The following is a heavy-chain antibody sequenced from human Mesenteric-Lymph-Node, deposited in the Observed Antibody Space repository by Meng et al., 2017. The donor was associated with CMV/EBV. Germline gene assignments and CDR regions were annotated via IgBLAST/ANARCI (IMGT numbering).Heavy chain of an antibody. CDR1: GFTFSSYE. J-gene: IGHJ6*02. CDR2: ISSSGSTI. CDR3: ARDQWLITEYYYGMDV. V-gene: IGHV3-48*03. Sequence: GESLKISCAASGFTFSSYEMNWVRQAPGKGLEWVSYISSSGSTIYYADSVKGRFTISRDNAKNSLYLQMNSLRAEDTAVYYCARDQWLITEYYYGMDVWGQGTTVTVSS. D-gene: IGHD3-16*01.